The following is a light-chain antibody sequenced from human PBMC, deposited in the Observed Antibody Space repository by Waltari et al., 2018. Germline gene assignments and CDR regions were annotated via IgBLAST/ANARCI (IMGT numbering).Light chain of an antibody. CDR3: QQSFRFPRD. CDR1: QSINPY. Sequence: DIRMTQSPSSLSASVGDRVSITCRASQSINPYLTWYQQISGKAPKLLIYSASRLHSGVPSRFSGSGSGTDFTLTISGLQPEDSATYYCQQSFRFPRDFGGGTQVEIK. V-gene: IGKV1-39*01. J-gene: IGKJ4*01. CDR2: SAS.